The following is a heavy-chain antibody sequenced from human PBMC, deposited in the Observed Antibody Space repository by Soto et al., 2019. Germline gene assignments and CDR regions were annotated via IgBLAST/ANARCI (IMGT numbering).Heavy chain of an antibody. D-gene: IGHD3-22*01. J-gene: IGHJ4*02. CDR2: IIPIFGTA. CDR1: GGIFSSYA. CDR3: ARGVSGYVWFNEF. Sequence: QEQLVQSGAEVKKPGSSVKVSCKASGGIFSSYAISWERQAPGQGLEWMGGIIPIFGTANYAQKFQGRVTSTADESTNTAYMDLSSLKSEDTAIYYCARGVSGYVWFNEFWGQGTLVTVSS. V-gene: IGHV1-69*01.